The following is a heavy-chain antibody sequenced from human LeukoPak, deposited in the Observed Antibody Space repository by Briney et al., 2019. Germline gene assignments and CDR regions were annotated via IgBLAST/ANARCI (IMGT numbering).Heavy chain of an antibody. CDR3: ARGQGAYCSGGGCYTGYFDP. CDR2: ITSRSSYI. J-gene: IGHJ5*02. Sequence: GGSLRLSCAASGFTFSSYSMNWVRQAPGKGLEWVSSITSRSSYIYYADSVKGRFTISRDNAKNSLYLQMNSLRAEDTAVYYCARGQGAYCSGGGCYTGYFDPWGQGTLVTVSS. V-gene: IGHV3-21*01. CDR1: GFTFSSYS. D-gene: IGHD2-15*01.